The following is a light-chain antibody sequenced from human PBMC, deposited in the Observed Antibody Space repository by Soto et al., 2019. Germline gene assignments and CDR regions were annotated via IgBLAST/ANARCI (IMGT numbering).Light chain of an antibody. CDR3: SSYTSSSTLDVV. Sequence: QSALTQPASVSGSPGQSITISCTGTSSDVGGYNYVSWYQQHPGKAPKLMIYDVSNRPSGVSNRFSGSKSGNTASLTISGLQDEDEAAYYCSSYTSSSTLDVVFGGGTKLTVL. V-gene: IGLV2-14*01. CDR2: DVS. CDR1: SSDVGGYNY. J-gene: IGLJ2*01.